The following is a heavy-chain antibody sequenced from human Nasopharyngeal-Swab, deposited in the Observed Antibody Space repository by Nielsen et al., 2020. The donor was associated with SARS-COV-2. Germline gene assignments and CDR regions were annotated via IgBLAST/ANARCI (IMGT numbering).Heavy chain of an antibody. CDR2: ISYDGSNK. Sequence: GESLKISCAASGFTFSSYGMHWVRQAPGKGLEWVAVISYDGSNKYYADSVKGRFTISRDNSKNMLYLQMNSLRAEDTAVYYCALLYDGTKAPFDYWGQGTLVTVSS. D-gene: IGHD3-22*01. CDR3: ALLYDGTKAPFDY. V-gene: IGHV3-30*03. J-gene: IGHJ4*02. CDR1: GFTFSSYG.